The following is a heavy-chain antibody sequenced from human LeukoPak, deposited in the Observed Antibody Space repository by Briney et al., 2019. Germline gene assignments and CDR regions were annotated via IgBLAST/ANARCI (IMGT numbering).Heavy chain of an antibody. CDR1: GYTFTSYD. CDR3: ARSYYYGSGSPFNFDY. CDR2: MNPNSGNT. Sequence: GASVKVSCKASGYTFTSYDINWVRQATGQGLEWMGWMNPNSGNTGYAQKFQGRVTITADESTSTAYMELSSLRSEDTAVYYCARSYYYGSGSPFNFDYWGQGTLVTVSS. V-gene: IGHV1-8*01. J-gene: IGHJ4*02. D-gene: IGHD3-10*01.